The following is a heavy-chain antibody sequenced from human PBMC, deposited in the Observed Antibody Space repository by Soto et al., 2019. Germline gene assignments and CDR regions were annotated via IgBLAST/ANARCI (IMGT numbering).Heavy chain of an antibody. CDR2: ISGSGGST. CDR1: GFTFSSYA. J-gene: IGHJ6*02. D-gene: IGHD6-13*01. Sequence: GGSLRLSCAASGFTFSSYAMSWVRQAPGKGLEWVSAISGSGGSTYYADSVKGRFTISRDNSKNTLYLQMNSLRAEDTAVYYCAKGAAAAGPNYYYYGMDVWGQGTTVTVSS. CDR3: AKGAAAAGPNYYYYGMDV. V-gene: IGHV3-23*01.